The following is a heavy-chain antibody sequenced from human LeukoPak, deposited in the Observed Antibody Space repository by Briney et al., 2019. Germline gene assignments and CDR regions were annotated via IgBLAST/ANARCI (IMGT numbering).Heavy chain of an antibody. J-gene: IGHJ4*02. CDR2: IYYSGST. V-gene: IGHV4-39*01. D-gene: IGHD1-26*01. Sequence: PSETLSLTCTVSGGSISSSSYYWGWIRQPPGKGLEWIGSIYYSGSTYYNPSLKSRVTISVDTSKNQFSLKLSSVTAADTAVYYCAKSGSYPGAYYFDYWGQGTLVTVSS. CDR1: GGSISSSSYY. CDR3: AKSGSYPGAYYFDY.